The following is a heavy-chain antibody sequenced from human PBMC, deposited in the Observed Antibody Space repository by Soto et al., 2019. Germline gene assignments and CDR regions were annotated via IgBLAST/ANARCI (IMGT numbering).Heavy chain of an antibody. CDR3: ARGLIAAAGRDYPKNWFDP. CDR2: INHSGST. V-gene: IGHV4-34*01. J-gene: IGHJ5*02. Sequence: QVQLQQWGAGLLKPSETLSLTCAVYGGSFSGYYWSWIRQPPGKGLEWIGEINHSGSTNYNPSLKSRVTISVDTSKNQFSLKLSSVTAADTAVYYCARGLIAAAGRDYPKNWFDPWGQGTLVTVSS. D-gene: IGHD6-13*01. CDR1: GGSFSGYY.